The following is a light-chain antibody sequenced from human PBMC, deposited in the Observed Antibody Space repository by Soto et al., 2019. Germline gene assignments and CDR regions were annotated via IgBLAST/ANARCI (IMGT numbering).Light chain of an antibody. J-gene: IGLJ3*02. V-gene: IGLV2-23*02. Sequence: QSALTQPASVSGSPGQSITISCTGTSSDVGSYNYVSWYQQHPGKAPKLMIYEVSKRPSGVCDRCSGSTAGNTASLTIFGVEAEGEDDYCCCPYAGSSTGVFGTGTKLTVL. CDR2: EVS. CDR3: CPYAGSSTGV. CDR1: SSDVGSYNY.